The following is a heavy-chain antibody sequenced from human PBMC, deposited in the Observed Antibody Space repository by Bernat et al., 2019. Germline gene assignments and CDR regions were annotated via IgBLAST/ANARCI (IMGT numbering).Heavy chain of an antibody. CDR2: INAGNGNT. CDR3: ARVFYDSSGYYFEGVPTFDY. D-gene: IGHD3-22*01. Sequence: QVQLVQSGAEEKKPGASVKVSCKASGYTFTSYAMHWVRQAPGQRLEWMGWINAGNGNTKYSQKFQGRVPITRDTSASTAYMELSSLRSEDTAVYYCARVFYDSSGYYFEGVPTFDYWGQGTLVTVSS. CDR1: GYTFTSYA. J-gene: IGHJ4*02. V-gene: IGHV1-3*05.